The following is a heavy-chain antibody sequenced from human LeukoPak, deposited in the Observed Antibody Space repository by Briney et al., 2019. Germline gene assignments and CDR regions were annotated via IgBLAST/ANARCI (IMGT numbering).Heavy chain of an antibody. CDR2: IYHSGST. D-gene: IGHD1-26*01. Sequence: PSETLSLTCTVSGYSISSGYYWGWIRQPPGKGLEWIGSIYHSGSTYYNPSLKSRVTISVDTPKNQFSLKLSSVTAADTAVYYCARDRSLSGSYSTFDYWGQGTLVTVSS. CDR1: GYSISSGYY. V-gene: IGHV4-38-2*02. J-gene: IGHJ4*02. CDR3: ARDRSLSGSYSTFDY.